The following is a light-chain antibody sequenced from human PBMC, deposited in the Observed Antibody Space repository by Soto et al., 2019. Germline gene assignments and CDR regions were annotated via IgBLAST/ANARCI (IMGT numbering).Light chain of an antibody. V-gene: IGKV3-20*01. CDR2: GAS. CDR3: QQYAMSPFT. Sequence: VGVTQSPGTVSLSPGERATLSCRASQTVSNSYLAWCQQKPGQAPRLIMYGASRRATGIPDRFRGGGSGTDFTLTIIRLEPEDFAVYFCQQYAMSPFTFGPGSKVDI. J-gene: IGKJ3*01. CDR1: QTVSNSY.